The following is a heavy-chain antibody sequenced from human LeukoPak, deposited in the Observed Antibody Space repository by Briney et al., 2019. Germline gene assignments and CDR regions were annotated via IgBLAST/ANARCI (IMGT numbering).Heavy chain of an antibody. J-gene: IGHJ4*02. V-gene: IGHV4-34*01. CDR1: GGSFSGYY. D-gene: IGHD3-10*01. CDR3: ARSTRGGFDY. CDR2: INHSGST. Sequence: SETLSLTCAVYGGSFSGYYWSWIRQPPGKGLEWIGEINHSGSTYYNPSLKSRVTISVDRSKNQFSLKLGSVTAADTTVYYCARSTRGGFDYWGQGTLVTVSS.